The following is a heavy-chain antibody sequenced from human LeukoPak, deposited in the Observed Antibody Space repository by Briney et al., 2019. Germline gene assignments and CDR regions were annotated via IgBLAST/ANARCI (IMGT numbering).Heavy chain of an antibody. CDR2: IYHSGST. D-gene: IGHD3-10*01. Sequence: PSETLSLTCTVSGYSISSGYYWGWIRQPPGKGLEWIGSIYHSGSTYYNPSLKSRVTISVDTSKNQFSLKLSSVTAADTAVYYCARTPSVRGVIITDYYFDYWGQGILVTVSS. J-gene: IGHJ4*02. CDR3: ARTPSVRGVIITDYYFDY. CDR1: GYSISSGYY. V-gene: IGHV4-38-2*02.